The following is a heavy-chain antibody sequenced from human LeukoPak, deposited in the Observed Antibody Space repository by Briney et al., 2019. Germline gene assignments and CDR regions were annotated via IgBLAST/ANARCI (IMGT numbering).Heavy chain of an antibody. CDR2: IRYDGSNK. CDR3: AKATQQWLVS. Sequence: PGGTLRLSCAASGFIFSSYGMSWVRQAPGKGLEWVAFIRYDGSNKYYADSVKGRFTISRDNSKNTLYLQMNSLRAEDTAVYYCAKATQQWLVSWGKGTLVTVSS. J-gene: IGHJ5*02. CDR1: GFIFSSYG. V-gene: IGHV3-30*02. D-gene: IGHD6-19*01.